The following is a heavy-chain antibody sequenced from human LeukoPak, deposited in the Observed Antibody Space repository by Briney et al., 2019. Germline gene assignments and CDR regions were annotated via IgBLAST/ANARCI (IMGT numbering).Heavy chain of an antibody. V-gene: IGHV3-30-3*01. CDR3: ARPSWVVVVTAIPGAFDI. CDR1: GFTFSSYA. D-gene: IGHD2-21*02. Sequence: GRSLRLSCAASGFTFSSYAMHWVRQAPGKGLVWVAVISYDGSNKYYTDSVKVRFTTYRYNSKNTLYLQMTSLGAEDTAVYYCARPSWVVVVTAIPGAFDIWGQGTMVTVSS. J-gene: IGHJ3*02. CDR2: ISYDGSNK.